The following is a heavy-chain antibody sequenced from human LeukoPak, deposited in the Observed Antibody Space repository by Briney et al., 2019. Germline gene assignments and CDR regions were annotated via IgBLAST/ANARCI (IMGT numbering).Heavy chain of an antibody. CDR2: INPSGGST. D-gene: IGHD3-22*01. CDR3: ARGHFYDSSGYHGTFDI. Sequence: GASVKVSCKASGYTFTSYYMHWVRQAPGRGLEWMGIINPSGGSTSYAQKFQGRVTMTRDMSTSTVYMELSSLRSEDTALYYCARGHFYDSSGYHGTFDIWGQGTMVAVSS. CDR1: GYTFTSYY. V-gene: IGHV1-46*01. J-gene: IGHJ3*02.